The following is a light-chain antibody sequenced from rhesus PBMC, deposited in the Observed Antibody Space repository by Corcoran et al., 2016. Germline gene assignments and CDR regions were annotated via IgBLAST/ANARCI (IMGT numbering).Light chain of an antibody. Sequence: DIQMTQSPSSRSAAVGDRVTITCRASENVKNYLNWYQQKPGKAPKLLIYKASTLQSGIPSRFSGSGSGTDYTFTLSSLQPEDVATYYCQHGYTTPLTFGGGTKVEIE. V-gene: IGKV1-74*01. CDR2: KAS. J-gene: IGKJ4*01. CDR3: QHGYTTPLT. CDR1: ENVKNY.